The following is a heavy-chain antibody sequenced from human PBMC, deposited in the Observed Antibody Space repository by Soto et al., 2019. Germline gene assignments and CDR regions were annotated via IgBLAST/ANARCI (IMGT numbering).Heavy chain of an antibody. J-gene: IGHJ4*02. D-gene: IGHD6-13*01. V-gene: IGHV4-39*02. CDR3: ATDSYTSNWYRFEY. CDR1: GGSISSSYYY. CDR2: IHYSGST. Sequence: SETLSLTCTVSGGSISSSYYYWGWIRQPPGKGLEWIGSIHYSGSTYYNPSLKSRVTISVDTPKNQFSLKLSSVTAADTAVYYCATDSYTSNWYRFEYWGQGILVTVSS.